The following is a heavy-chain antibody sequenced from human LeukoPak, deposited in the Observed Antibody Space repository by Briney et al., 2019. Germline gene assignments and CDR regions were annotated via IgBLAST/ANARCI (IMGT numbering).Heavy chain of an antibody. CDR1: VYTFTGYY. CDR2: INPNSGGT. CDR3: ARDVRSWLLPDY. D-gene: IGHD6-13*01. Sequence: GASVKVSFKASVYTFTGYYMHWVRQAPGQGLEWMGWINPNSGGTNYAQKFQGRVTMTRDTSISTAYMELSRLRSDETAVYYCARDVRSWLLPDYWGQGTLVTVSS. J-gene: IGHJ4*02. V-gene: IGHV1-2*02.